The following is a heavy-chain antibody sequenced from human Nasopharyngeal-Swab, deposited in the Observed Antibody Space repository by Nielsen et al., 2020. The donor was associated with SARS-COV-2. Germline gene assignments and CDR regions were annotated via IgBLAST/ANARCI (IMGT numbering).Heavy chain of an antibody. Sequence: SETLSLTCTVSGGSIGSYYWSWIRQPPGKGLEWIGYIYYSGSTNYNPSLKSRVTISVDTSKNQFSLKLSSVTAADTAVYYCARVPYSGSSFDPWGQGTLVTVSS. J-gene: IGHJ5*02. CDR1: GGSIGSYY. CDR3: ARVPYSGSSFDP. V-gene: IGHV4-59*13. CDR2: IYYSGST. D-gene: IGHD1-26*01.